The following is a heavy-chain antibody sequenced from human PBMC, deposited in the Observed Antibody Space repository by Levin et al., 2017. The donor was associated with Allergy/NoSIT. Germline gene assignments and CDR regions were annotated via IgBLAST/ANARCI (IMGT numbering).Heavy chain of an antibody. Sequence: GGSLRLSCAASGFTFSSYWMSWVRQAPGKGLEWVANIKQDGSEKYYVDSVKGRFTISRDNAKNSLYLQMNGLRAEDTAVYYCARDGHLYDYIWGSYRNYYFDYWGQGTLVTVSS. CDR1: GFTFSSYW. V-gene: IGHV3-7*01. J-gene: IGHJ4*02. CDR3: ARDGHLYDYIWGSYRNYYFDY. D-gene: IGHD3-16*02. CDR2: IKQDGSEK.